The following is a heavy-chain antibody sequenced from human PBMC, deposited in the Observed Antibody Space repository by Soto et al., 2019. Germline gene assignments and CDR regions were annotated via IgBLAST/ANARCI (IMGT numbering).Heavy chain of an antibody. CDR1: GYDFTSYW. CDR3: ARRKSTAAFDF. CDR2: IYPGDSDT. D-gene: IGHD2-21*02. V-gene: IGHV5-51*01. J-gene: IGHJ3*01. Sequence: GESLKISCKASGYDFTSYWIGWVRQKPGKGLEWMAMIYPGDSDTRDSPSFQGQVTISADKSTSTAYLQWSNLKASDTAMYYCARRKSTAAFDFWGQGTMVTVSS.